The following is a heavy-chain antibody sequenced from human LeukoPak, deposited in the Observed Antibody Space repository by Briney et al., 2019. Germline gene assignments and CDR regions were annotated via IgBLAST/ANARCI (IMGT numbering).Heavy chain of an antibody. CDR3: ARSTTHPYYNYMDV. CDR1: GFIFSNYA. D-gene: IGHD4-17*01. Sequence: GQSLRLSCAASGFIFSNYAMSWVRQAPGKGLEWVSGITGSGDTTHHVDSVKGRFTISRDNSKNTLFLQMNSLRVEDTAVYYCARSTTHPYYNYMDVWGKGTTVTLSS. V-gene: IGHV3-23*01. J-gene: IGHJ6*03. CDR2: ITGSGDTT.